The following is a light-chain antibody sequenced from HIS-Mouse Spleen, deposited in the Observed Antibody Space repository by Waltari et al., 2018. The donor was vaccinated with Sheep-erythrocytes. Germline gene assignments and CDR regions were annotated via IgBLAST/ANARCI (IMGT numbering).Light chain of an antibody. J-gene: IGLJ3*02. CDR1: SSNIGSNY. CDR3: AAWDDSLSGNWV. Sequence: QSVLTQPPSASGTPGQRVTIPCSGSSSNIGSNYVYWYQQLPGPAPKLLIYRNNQRPSGVPDRFSGSTSGTSASLAISGLRSEDEADYYCAAWDDSLSGNWVFGGGTKLTVL. CDR2: RNN. V-gene: IGLV1-47*01.